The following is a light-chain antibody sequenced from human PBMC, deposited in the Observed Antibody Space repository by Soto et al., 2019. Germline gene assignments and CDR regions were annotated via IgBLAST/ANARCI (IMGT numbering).Light chain of an antibody. CDR3: STSTPGGAFVV. Sequence: QSVLTQPASVSGSPGQSITISCTGTSSDVGGYDYVSWYQQQPGKAPKLMIYDVNNRASGVSGRFSGSKSGTTASLTISGLQEEDEEADYCSTSTPGGAFVVFGGGTKVTVL. V-gene: IGLV2-14*03. CDR2: DVN. J-gene: IGLJ2*01. CDR1: SSDVGGYDY.